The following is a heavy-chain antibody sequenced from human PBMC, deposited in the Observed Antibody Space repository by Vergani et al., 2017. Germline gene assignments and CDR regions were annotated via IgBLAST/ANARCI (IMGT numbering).Heavy chain of an antibody. J-gene: IGHJ4*02. CDR1: GASVNSYY. D-gene: IGHD3-10*01. Sequence: QVKLQESGPGLVKPSETLSLTCTVSGASVNSYYWSWIRQPPGKGLEWMGYVSFRGDTLYDPPVKGLMTISLNTSSNQFSLYLTSVTAADTAVYYCARSRIYYGAGSPDYWGQGTLVTVSS. CDR3: ARSRIYYGAGSPDY. V-gene: IGHV4-59*02. CDR2: VSFRGDT.